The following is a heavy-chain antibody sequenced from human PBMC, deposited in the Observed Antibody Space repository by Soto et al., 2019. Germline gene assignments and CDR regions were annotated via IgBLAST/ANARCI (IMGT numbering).Heavy chain of an antibody. D-gene: IGHD3-10*01. CDR1: GYTFTSYA. CDR3: ARDLYGSGSSAFYYYYYMDV. CDR2: INAGNGNT. V-gene: IGHV1-3*01. J-gene: IGHJ6*03. Sequence: RASVKVSCKASGYTFTSYAMHWVRQAPGQRLEWMGWINAGNGNTKYSQKFQGRVTITRDTSASTAYMELSSLRSEDTAVYYCARDLYGSGSSAFYYYYYMDVWGKGTTVTVSS.